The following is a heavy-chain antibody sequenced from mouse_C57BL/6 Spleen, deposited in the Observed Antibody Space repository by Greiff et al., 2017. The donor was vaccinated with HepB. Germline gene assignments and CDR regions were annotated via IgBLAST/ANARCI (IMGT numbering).Heavy chain of an antibody. CDR2: ISNLAYSI. D-gene: IGHD1-1*01. CDR1: GFTFSDYG. V-gene: IGHV5-15*01. J-gene: IGHJ1*03. CDR3: ARITTVVDWYFDV. Sequence: EVQLVESGGGLVQPGGSLKLSCAASGFTFSDYGMAWVRQAPRKGPEWVAFISNLAYSIYYADTVTGRFTISRENAKNTLYLEMSSLRSEDTAMYYCARITTVVDWYFDVWGTGTTVTVSS.